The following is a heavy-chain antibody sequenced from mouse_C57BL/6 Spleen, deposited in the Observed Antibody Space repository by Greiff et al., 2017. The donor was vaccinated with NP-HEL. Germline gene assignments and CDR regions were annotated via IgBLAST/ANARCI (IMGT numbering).Heavy chain of an antibody. V-gene: IGHV1-81*01. D-gene: IGHD2-4*01. CDR3: ANDYPAWFAY. Sequence: QVQLKQSGAELARPGASVKLSCKASGYTFTSYGISWVKQRTGQGLEWIGEIYPRSGNTYYNEKFKGKATLTADKSSSTAYMELRSLTSEDSAVYFCANDYPAWFAYWGQGTLVTVSA. J-gene: IGHJ3*01. CDR1: GYTFTSYG. CDR2: IYPRSGNT.